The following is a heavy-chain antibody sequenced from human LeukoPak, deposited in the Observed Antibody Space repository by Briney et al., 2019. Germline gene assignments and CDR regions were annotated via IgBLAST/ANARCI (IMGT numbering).Heavy chain of an antibody. V-gene: IGHV1-2*04. CDR1: GYTFTGYY. CDR2: INPNSGGT. CDR3: ARDPGVRYYYDSSGSNYPIYGMDV. D-gene: IGHD3-22*01. J-gene: IGHJ6*02. Sequence: GASVKVSCKASGYTFTGYYMHWVRQAPGRGLEWMGWINPNSGGTNYAQKVQGWVTMTRDTSISTAYMELSRLRSDDTAVYYCARDPGVRYYYDSSGSNYPIYGMDVWGQGTTVTVSS.